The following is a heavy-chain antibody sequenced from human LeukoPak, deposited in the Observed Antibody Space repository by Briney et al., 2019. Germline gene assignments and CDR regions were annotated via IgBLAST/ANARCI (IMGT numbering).Heavy chain of an antibody. J-gene: IGHJ5*02. Sequence: ASVKVSCKASGYIFTGYYMHWVRQAPGQGLEWMGWINPNSGGTNYAQKFQGRVTMTRDTSISTAYMELSRLRSDDTAVYYCARDPIVVVPAAIPSNNWFDPWGQGTLVTVSS. D-gene: IGHD2-2*01. CDR2: INPNSGGT. V-gene: IGHV1-2*02. CDR1: GYIFTGYY. CDR3: ARDPIVVVPAAIPSNNWFDP.